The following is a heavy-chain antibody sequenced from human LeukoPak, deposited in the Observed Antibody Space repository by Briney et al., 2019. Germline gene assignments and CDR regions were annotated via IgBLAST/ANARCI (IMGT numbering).Heavy chain of an antibody. CDR2: IYYSGST. CDR3: ARGDDYYGSGSYGQYYFDY. D-gene: IGHD3-10*01. Sequence: PSETLSLTCTVSGGSISSYYWSWIRQPPGKGLEWIGYIYYSGSTNYNPSLKSRVTISVDTSKNQFSLKLSSVTAADTAVYYCARGDDYYGSGSYGQYYFDYWGQGTLVTVSS. V-gene: IGHV4-59*12. CDR1: GGSISSYY. J-gene: IGHJ4*02.